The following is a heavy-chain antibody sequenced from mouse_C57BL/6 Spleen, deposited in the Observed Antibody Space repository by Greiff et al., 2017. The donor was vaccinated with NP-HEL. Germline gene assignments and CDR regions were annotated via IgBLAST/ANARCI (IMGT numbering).Heavy chain of an antibody. CDR3: ARPLITTVVASFAY. CDR2: ISSGGSYT. D-gene: IGHD1-1*01. J-gene: IGHJ3*01. Sequence: EVKLVESGGDLVKPGGSLKLSCAASGFTFSSYGMSWVRQTPDKRLEWVATISSGGSYTYYPDSVKGRFTISRDNAKNTLYLQMSSLKSEDTAMYYCARPLITTVVASFAYWGQGTLVTVSA. V-gene: IGHV5-6*02. CDR1: GFTFSSYG.